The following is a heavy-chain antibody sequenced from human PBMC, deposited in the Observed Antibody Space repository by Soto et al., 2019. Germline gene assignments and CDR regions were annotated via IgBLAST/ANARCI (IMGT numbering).Heavy chain of an antibody. CDR2: ISYDGSNK. D-gene: IGHD5-12*01. J-gene: IGHJ3*02. CDR3: ARDGRDGYNSGAFDI. CDR1: GFTFSSYA. Sequence: QVQLVESGGGVVQPGRSLRLSCAASGFTFSSYAMHWVRQAPGKGLEWVAVISYDGSNKYYADSVKGRFTISRDNSKXTLYLQMNSLRAEDTAVYYCARDGRDGYNSGAFDIWGQGTMVTVSS. V-gene: IGHV3-30-3*01.